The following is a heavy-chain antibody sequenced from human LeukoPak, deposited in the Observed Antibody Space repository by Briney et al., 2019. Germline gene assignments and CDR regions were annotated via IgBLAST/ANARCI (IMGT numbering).Heavy chain of an antibody. D-gene: IGHD4/OR15-4a*01. Sequence: QSGGSLRLSCAASGFTFSSYAMHWVRQAPGKGLEWVSAISGSGGSTYYADSVKGRFTISRDNSKNTLYLQMNSLRAEDTAVYYCAKDHSDHGNWFDPWGQGTLVTVSS. V-gene: IGHV3-23*01. CDR2: ISGSGGST. CDR3: AKDHSDHGNWFDP. J-gene: IGHJ5*02. CDR1: GFTFSSYA.